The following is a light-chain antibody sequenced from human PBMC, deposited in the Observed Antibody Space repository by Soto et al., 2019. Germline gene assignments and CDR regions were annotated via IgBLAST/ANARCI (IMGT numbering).Light chain of an antibody. CDR3: SSYAGSNPVV. J-gene: IGLJ2*01. CDR2: EVS. CDR1: RSDVGGYNY. V-gene: IGLV2-8*01. Sequence: QSALTQPPPASGSPGQSVTISCTGTRSDVGGYNYVSWYQQHPGKAPKLMIYEVSQRPSGVPDRFSGSKSGNTASLIVSGLQAEDEGDYYCSSYAGSNPVVFGGGTKLTVL.